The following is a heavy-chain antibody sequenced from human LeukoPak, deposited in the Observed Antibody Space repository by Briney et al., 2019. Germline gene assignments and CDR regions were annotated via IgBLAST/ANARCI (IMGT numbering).Heavy chain of an antibody. CDR3: ARGRDSGWYYFDY. Sequence: PGGSLRLSCAASGFTVSSNYMSWVRQAPGKGLEWVSVIYSGGSTYYADSVKGRFTISRDNSKNTLYLQMNSLRAEDTAVYYCARGRDSGWYYFDYWGQEPWSPSPQ. V-gene: IGHV3-53*01. J-gene: IGHJ4*01. D-gene: IGHD6-19*01. CDR2: IYSGGST. CDR1: GFTVSSNY.